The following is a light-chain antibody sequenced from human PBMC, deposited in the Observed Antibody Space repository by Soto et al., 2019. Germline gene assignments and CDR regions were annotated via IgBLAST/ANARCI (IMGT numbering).Light chain of an antibody. J-gene: IGLJ2*01. CDR3: QVWDTISDHPI. V-gene: IGLV3-21*04. CDR2: YDN. CDR1: NFGSQS. Sequence: SYELTQPPSVSVAPGKTARITCGGNNFGSQSLHWYQQKPGQAPVLVIYYDNDRPSGIPERFSGSNSGNTATLTISRVEAGDEADYYCQVWDTISDHPIFGGGTQLTVL.